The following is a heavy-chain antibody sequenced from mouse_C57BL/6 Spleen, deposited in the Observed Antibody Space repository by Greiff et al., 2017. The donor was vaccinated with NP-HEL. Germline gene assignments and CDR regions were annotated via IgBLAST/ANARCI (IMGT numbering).Heavy chain of an antibody. CDR2: ISDGGSYT. J-gene: IGHJ1*03. V-gene: IGHV5-4*01. CDR1: GFTFSSYA. Sequence: EVQRVESGGGLVKPGGSLKLSCAASGFTFSSYAMSWVRQTPEKRLEWVATISDGGSYTYYPDNVKGRFTISRDNAKNNLYLQMSHLKSEDTAMYYCARDRGGNSWYFDVWGTGTTVTVSS. CDR3: ARDRGGNSWYFDV. D-gene: IGHD2-1*01.